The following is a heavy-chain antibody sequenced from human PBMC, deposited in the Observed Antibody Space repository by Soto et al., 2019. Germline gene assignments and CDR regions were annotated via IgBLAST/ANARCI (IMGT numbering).Heavy chain of an antibody. CDR3: ARGPPKQWLLPENWFDP. CDR2: INPNSGGT. Sequence: QVQLVQSGAEVKKPGASVKVSCKASGYTFTGYYMHWVRQAPGQGLEWMGWINPNSGGTNYAQKFQGRVTMTRDTSISTAYMELSRLRSDDTAVYYCARGPPKQWLLPENWFDPWGQGTLVTVSS. D-gene: IGHD6-19*01. V-gene: IGHV1-2*02. CDR1: GYTFTGYY. J-gene: IGHJ5*02.